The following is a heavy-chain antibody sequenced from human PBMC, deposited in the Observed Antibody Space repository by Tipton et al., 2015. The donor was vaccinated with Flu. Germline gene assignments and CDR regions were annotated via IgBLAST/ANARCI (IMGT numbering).Heavy chain of an antibody. CDR2: ISGSGGRTCGRT. V-gene: IGHV3-23*01. D-gene: IGHD5/OR15-5a*01. Sequence: GSLRLSCATSGFTFSRYAMSWVRQAPGKGLEWVSTISGSGGRTCGRTCYADSVKGRFTISRDNSKDTLYLQMDSLRAEDTAIYYCAEVIPEIVSGLDYWGQGTLVTVSS. CDR3: AEVIPEIVSGLDY. J-gene: IGHJ4*02. CDR1: GFTFSRYA.